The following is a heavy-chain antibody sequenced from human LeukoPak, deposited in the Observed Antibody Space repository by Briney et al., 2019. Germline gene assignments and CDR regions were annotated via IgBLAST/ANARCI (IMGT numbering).Heavy chain of an antibody. J-gene: IGHJ4*02. CDR2: TYSGDTT. CDR3: ARERPDSRNLDS. V-gene: IGHV3-66*01. CDR1: GFTFSSYW. Sequence: PGGSLRLSCAASGFTFSSYWMHWVRQTPGKGLEWVSITYSGDTTYYADSVKGRFIISRDDSKNTLSLQMNDLRVEDTAVYYCARERPDSRNLDSWGRGALVTVSS. D-gene: IGHD1-14*01.